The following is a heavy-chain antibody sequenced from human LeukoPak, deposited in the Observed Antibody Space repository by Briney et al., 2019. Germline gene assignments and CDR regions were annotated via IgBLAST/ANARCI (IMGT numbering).Heavy chain of an antibody. V-gene: IGHV3-23*01. J-gene: IGHJ4*02. CDR2: ISGSGGST. CDR3: AKGPLGSSGWYVY. D-gene: IGHD6-19*01. CDR1: GFTFSSYA. Sequence: PGGSLRLSCAATGFTFSSYAMSWVRQAPGKGLEWVSAISGSGGSTYYADSVKGRFTISRDNSKNTLYLQMNSLRAEDTAVYYCAKGPLGSSGWYVYWGQGTLVTVSS.